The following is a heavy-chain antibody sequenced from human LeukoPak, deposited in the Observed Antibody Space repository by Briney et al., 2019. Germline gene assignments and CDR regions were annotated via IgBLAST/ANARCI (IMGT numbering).Heavy chain of an antibody. CDR1: GYTFTNIG. Sequence: ASVKVSCKASGYTFTNIGISWVRQAPGQGLEWMGWISTYHDITDYAQKFHGRVTMTKDTSTATVYMELRSLTSDDTAVYFCARSLHSYDIRGGHCYGYWGQGTLVTV. V-gene: IGHV1-18*01. CDR2: ISTYHDIT. CDR3: ARSLHSYDIRGGHCYGY. J-gene: IGHJ4*02. D-gene: IGHD3-3*01.